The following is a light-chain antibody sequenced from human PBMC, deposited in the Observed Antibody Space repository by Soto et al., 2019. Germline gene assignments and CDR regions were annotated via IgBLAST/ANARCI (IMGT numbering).Light chain of an antibody. Sequence: DIQMTQSASTLSASVGDRITITFRSSQSISSWLAWYQQKPGKVPKRLIYAASSLQSGVPSRFSGSGSGTELTLTISSLQPEDFATSYCLQHNSYPLTFGGGTKVDI. J-gene: IGKJ4*01. CDR2: AAS. V-gene: IGKV1-5*01. CDR1: QSISSW. CDR3: LQHNSYPLT.